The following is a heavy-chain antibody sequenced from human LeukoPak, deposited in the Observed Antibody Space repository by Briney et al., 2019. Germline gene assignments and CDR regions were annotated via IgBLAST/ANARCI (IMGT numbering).Heavy chain of an antibody. CDR2: IYHSGST. D-gene: IGHD3-16*02. J-gene: IGHJ4*02. Sequence: SETLSLTCTVSGYSISSGYYWGWIRQPPGKGLEWIGSIYHSGSTYYNPSLKSRVTISVDTSKNQFSLKLSSVTAADTAVYYCARGTTGTFGGVITPSRDWGQGTLVTVSS. CDR3: ARGTTGTFGGVITPSRD. V-gene: IGHV4-38-2*02. CDR1: GYSISSGYY.